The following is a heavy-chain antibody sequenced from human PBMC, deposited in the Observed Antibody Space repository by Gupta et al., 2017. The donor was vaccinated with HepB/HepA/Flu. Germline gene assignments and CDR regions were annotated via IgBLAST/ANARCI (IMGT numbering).Heavy chain of an antibody. CDR2: ISGDGGST. V-gene: IGHV3-43*02. D-gene: IGHD5-18*01. J-gene: IGHJ4*02. CDR1: GFTFDDYA. CDR3: AKDMARGYSYGPFDY. Sequence: EVQLVESGGGVVQPGGSLRLSCAASGFTFDDYAMHWVRQAPGKGLEWVSLISGDGGSTYYADSVKGRFTISRDNSKNSLYLQMNSLRTEDTALYYCAKDMARGYSYGPFDYWGQGTLVTVSS.